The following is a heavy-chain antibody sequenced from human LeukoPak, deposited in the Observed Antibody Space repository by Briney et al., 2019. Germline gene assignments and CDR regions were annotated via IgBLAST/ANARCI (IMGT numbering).Heavy chain of an antibody. Sequence: GASVKVSCKASGYTFTDYYIHWVRQAPGQGLEWMGIINPSGGSTSYAQKFQGRVTMTRDTSTSTVYMELSSLRSGDTAVYYCARVSEMATIIDAFDIWGQGTMVTVSS. CDR2: INPSGGST. D-gene: IGHD5-24*01. CDR3: ARVSEMATIIDAFDI. J-gene: IGHJ3*02. CDR1: GYTFTDYY. V-gene: IGHV1-46*01.